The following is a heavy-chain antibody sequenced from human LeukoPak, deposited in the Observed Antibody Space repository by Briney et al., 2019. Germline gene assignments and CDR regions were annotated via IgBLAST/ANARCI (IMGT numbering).Heavy chain of an antibody. D-gene: IGHD2-2*01. J-gene: IGHJ5*02. Sequence: GASVKVSCKASGYTFTGYDMHWVRQAPGQGLEWMGWINPNSGGTNYAQKFQGRVTMTRDTSISTANMELSRLRSDDTAVYYCARGPSVVPAALIDNWFDPWGQGTLVTVSS. CDR1: GYTFTGYD. CDR2: INPNSGGT. CDR3: ARGPSVVPAALIDNWFDP. V-gene: IGHV1-2*02.